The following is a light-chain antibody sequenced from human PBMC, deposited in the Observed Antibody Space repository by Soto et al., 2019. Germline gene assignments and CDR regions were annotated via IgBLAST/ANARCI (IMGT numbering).Light chain of an antibody. CDR3: QQYGSSPYT. Sequence: EIVLTQSPGTLSLSPGERATLSCRASQTITSIYLAWYQQKPGQAPRLLIYGVTSRAPGIPDRFSGSGSGTDFTLTISRLEPEDFEVYYCQQYGSSPYTFGQGTKLEIK. CDR2: GVT. J-gene: IGKJ2*01. CDR1: QTITSIY. V-gene: IGKV3-20*01.